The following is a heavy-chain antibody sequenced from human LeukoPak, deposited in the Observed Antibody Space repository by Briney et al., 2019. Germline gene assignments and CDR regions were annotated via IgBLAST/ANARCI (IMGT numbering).Heavy chain of an antibody. CDR2: ISGSVRTI. CDR3: ARDVLTMYDEPPPSDY. D-gene: IGHD3-10*02. CDR1: GFTFSSYE. Sequence: LPGGSLRLSCVASGFTFSSYEMKWVRQVPGKGLEWVSYISGSVRTIYYADSVKGRFTISRDNAKNSLYLQMNSLRAEDTAVYYCARDVLTMYDEPPPSDYWGQGTLVTVSS. J-gene: IGHJ4*02. V-gene: IGHV3-48*03.